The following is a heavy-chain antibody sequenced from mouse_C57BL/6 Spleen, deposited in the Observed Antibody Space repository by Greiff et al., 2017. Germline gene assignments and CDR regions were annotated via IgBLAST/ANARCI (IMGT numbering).Heavy chain of an antibody. D-gene: IGHD1-1*01. V-gene: IGHV5-6*01. Sequence: EVKVVESGGDLVKPGGSLKLSCAASGFTFSSYGMSWVRQTPDKRLEWVATISSGGSYTYYPDSVKGRFTISRDNAKNTLYLQMSSLKSEDTAMYYCASLITTVVATSPYYAMDYWGQGTSVTVSS. J-gene: IGHJ4*01. CDR1: GFTFSSYG. CDR3: ASLITTVVATSPYYAMDY. CDR2: ISSGGSYT.